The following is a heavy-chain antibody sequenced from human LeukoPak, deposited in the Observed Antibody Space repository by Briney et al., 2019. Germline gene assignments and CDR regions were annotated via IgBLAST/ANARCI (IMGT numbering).Heavy chain of an antibody. D-gene: IGHD1-26*01. CDR2: ISYDGSNK. CDR3: ARLLGSYYIGRDFDY. CDR1: GFTFSCYA. Sequence: GGSLRLSCAASGFTFSCYAMHWVRQAPGKGLEWVAVISYDGSNKYYADSVKGRFTISRDNSKNTLYLQMNSLRAEDTAVYYCARLLGSYYIGRDFDYWGQGTLVTVSS. V-gene: IGHV3-30*04. J-gene: IGHJ4*02.